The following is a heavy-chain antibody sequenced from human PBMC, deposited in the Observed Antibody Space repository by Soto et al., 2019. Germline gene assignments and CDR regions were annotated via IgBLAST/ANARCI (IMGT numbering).Heavy chain of an antibody. D-gene: IGHD6-25*01. CDR2: IKEDGGER. CDR3: AREKRANGYFDY. V-gene: IGHV3-7*01. J-gene: IGHJ4*02. CDR1: GFIFRNYL. Sequence: PGGSLRLSCAASGFIFRNYLMSWVRQAPGRGLEWVANIKEDGGERYYVDSVNGRFTISRDNAKNSLYLEMTRPRADDTAIYYCAREKRANGYFDYWGQGTRVTVSS.